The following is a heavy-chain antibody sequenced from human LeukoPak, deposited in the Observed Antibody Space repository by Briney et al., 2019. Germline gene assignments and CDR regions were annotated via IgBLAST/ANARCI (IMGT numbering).Heavy chain of an antibody. CDR1: GFTFSSYS. J-gene: IGHJ4*02. D-gene: IGHD3-22*01. CDR2: ISSSSSYI. V-gene: IGHV3-21*01. CDR3: ARDNTYYYDSSGQNIDY. Sequence: PGGSLRLSCAASGFTFSSYSMNWVRQAPGKGLEWVSSISSSSSYIYYADSVKGRFTISRDNARNSLYLQMNSLRAEDTAIYYCARDNTYYYDSSGQNIDYWGQGTLVTVSS.